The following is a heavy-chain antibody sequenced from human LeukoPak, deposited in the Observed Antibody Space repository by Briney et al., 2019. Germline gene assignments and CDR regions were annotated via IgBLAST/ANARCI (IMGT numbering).Heavy chain of an antibody. CDR2: ISYDGSNK. CDR1: GFTFSSYA. J-gene: IGHJ3*02. CDR3: ARDLALMITFGGVVTRGAFDI. D-gene: IGHD3-16*01. Sequence: GGSLRLSCAASGFTFSSYAMHWVRQAPGKGLEWVAVISYDGSNKHYADSVKGRFTISRDNSKNTLYLQMNSLRAEDTAVYYCARDLALMITFGGVVTRGAFDIWGQGTMVTVSS. V-gene: IGHV3-30-3*01.